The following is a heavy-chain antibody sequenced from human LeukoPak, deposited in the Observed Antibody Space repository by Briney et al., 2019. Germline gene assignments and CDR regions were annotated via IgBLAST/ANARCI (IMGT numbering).Heavy chain of an antibody. CDR2: ISYSGST. V-gene: IGHV4-30-4*07. Sequence: PSETLSLTCAVSGGSISSGGYSWSWIRQPPGKGLEWLGYISYSGSTYYNPSLKSRITISVDTSKNQFSLKLSSVTAADTAVYYCARSANDDFNWFDPWGQGTLVTVSS. J-gene: IGHJ5*02. D-gene: IGHD1-1*01. CDR1: GGSISSGGYS. CDR3: ARSANDDFNWFDP.